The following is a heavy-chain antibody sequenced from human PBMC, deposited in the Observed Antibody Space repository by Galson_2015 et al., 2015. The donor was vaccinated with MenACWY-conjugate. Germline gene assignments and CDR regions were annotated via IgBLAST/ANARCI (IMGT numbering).Heavy chain of an antibody. CDR3: ARDTRGHFDY. CDR2: IKQDGREK. Sequence: SLRLSCAVSGFAFSSYWMSWVRQAPGKGLKWVANIKQDGREKNYVDSVKGRFTISRDNADNSVYLQMDSLRVEDTAVYYCARDTRGHFDYWGQGTLVTVSS. CDR1: GFAFSSYW. V-gene: IGHV3-7*03. J-gene: IGHJ4*02.